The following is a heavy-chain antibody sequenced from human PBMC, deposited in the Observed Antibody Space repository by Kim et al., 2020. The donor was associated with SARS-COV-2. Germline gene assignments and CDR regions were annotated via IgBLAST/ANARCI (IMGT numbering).Heavy chain of an antibody. CDR2: IYYSGST. CDR1: GGSISSYY. CDR3: ARADDTATDFDY. V-gene: IGHV4-59*01. Sequence: SETLSLTCTVSGGSISSYYWSWIRQPPGKGLEWIGYIYYSGSTNYNPSLKSRVTISVDTSKNQFSLKLSSVTAADTAVYYCARADDTATDFDYWGQGTLVTVSS. D-gene: IGHD5-18*01. J-gene: IGHJ4*02.